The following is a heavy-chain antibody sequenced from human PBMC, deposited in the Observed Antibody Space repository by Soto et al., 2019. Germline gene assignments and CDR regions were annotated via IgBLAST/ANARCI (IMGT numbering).Heavy chain of an antibody. CDR2: INPNSGGT. CDR3: ARDGKGDTAMDYYYYYYGMDV. V-gene: IGHV1-2*04. CDR1: GYTFTGYY. Sequence: ASVKVSCKASGYTFTGYYMHWVRQAPGQGREWMGWINPNSGGTNYAQKFQGWVTMTRDTSISTAYMELSRLRSDDTAVYYCARDGKGDTAMDYYYYYYGMDVWGQGXTVTV. J-gene: IGHJ6*02. D-gene: IGHD5-18*01.